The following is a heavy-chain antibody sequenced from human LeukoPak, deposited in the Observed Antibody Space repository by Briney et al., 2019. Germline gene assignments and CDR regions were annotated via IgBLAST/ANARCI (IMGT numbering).Heavy chain of an antibody. CDR3: ARDFKAGDGHWSFDL. CDR1: GFTFSSYE. CDR2: ISSSSSTI. J-gene: IGHJ2*01. Sequence: GGSLRLSCAASGFTFSSYEMNWVRQAPGKGLEWVSYISSSSSTIYYADSVKGRFTISRDNAKNSLYLQLNSLTAGDTAVYYCARDFKAGDGHWSFDLRGRGILVTVFS. V-gene: IGHV3-48*01. D-gene: IGHD4-17*01.